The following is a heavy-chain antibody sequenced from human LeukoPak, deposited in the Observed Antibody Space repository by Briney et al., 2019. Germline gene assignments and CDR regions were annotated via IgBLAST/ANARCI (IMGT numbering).Heavy chain of an antibody. J-gene: IGHJ6*02. CDR3: ARRGITISGVLVYHYSGLDV. Sequence: GGSLRLSCAGSGFTFSSHWMNLVRQAPGKGLEWVASIKDDGSEKHFLDSVNGRFAISRDNAKNSLYLQMSSLRAEDTAVYYCARRGITISGVLVYHYSGLDVWGQGTTVTVSS. V-gene: IGHV3-7*02. CDR1: GFTFSSHW. D-gene: IGHD3-3*01. CDR2: IKDDGSEK.